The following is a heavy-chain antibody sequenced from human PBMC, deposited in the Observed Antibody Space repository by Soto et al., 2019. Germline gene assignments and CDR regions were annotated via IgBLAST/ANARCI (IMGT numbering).Heavy chain of an antibody. CDR1: GYTFPSYY. D-gene: IGHD2-2*01. CDR3: ARWGYCSSTRCQDY. V-gene: IGHV1-18*04. J-gene: IGHJ4*02. Sequence: ASVKVSCKASGYTFPSYYMHWVRQAPGQGLEWMGWINASNGSTSYAQKLQGRVTMTTDTSTSTAYMELRSLRSDDTAVYYCARWGYCSSTRCQDYWGQGTLDTVSS. CDR2: INASNGST.